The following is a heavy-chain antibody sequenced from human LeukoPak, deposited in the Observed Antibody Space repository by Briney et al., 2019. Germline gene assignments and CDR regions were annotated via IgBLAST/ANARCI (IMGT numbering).Heavy chain of an antibody. V-gene: IGHV1-18*01. D-gene: IGHD5-24*01. Sequence: GASVKVSCKASGYTFTSYGISWVRQAPGQGLEWMGWISAYNGNTNYAQKLQGRVTMTTDTSTSTAYMELRSLRSDDTAVYYCARGSSDGYNYGRESDYWGQGTLVTVSS. CDR3: ARGSSDGYNYGRESDY. CDR2: ISAYNGNT. J-gene: IGHJ4*02. CDR1: GYTFTSYG.